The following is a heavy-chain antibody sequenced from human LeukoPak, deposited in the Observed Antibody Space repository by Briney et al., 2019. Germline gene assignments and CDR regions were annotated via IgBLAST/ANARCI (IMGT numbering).Heavy chain of an antibody. CDR1: GFTFSSYA. V-gene: IGHV3-23*01. CDR2: ISGSGYSA. CDR3: ARAERGYYYGMDV. Sequence: GGSLRLSCAASGFTFSSYAMSWVRQAPGKGRGWVSTISGSGYSAYYADSVKGRFTISRDNAKNSLYLQMTSLRAEDTAVYYCARAERGYYYGMDVWGQGTTVTVSS. J-gene: IGHJ6*02. D-gene: IGHD3-10*01.